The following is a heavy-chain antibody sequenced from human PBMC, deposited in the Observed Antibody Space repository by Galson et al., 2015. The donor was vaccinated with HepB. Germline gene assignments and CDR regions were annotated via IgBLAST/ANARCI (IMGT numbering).Heavy chain of an antibody. Sequence: SLRLSCAASGFTVSSNYMSWVRQAPGKGLEWVSVIYSGGSTYYADSVKGRFTISRDNSKNTLYLQMNSLRAEDTAVYYCASSTTAVRDGYKEEGGGFDYWGQGTLVTVSS. J-gene: IGHJ4*02. D-gene: IGHD5-24*01. V-gene: IGHV3-66*02. CDR2: IYSGGST. CDR1: GFTVSSNY. CDR3: ASSTTAVRDGYKEEGGGFDY.